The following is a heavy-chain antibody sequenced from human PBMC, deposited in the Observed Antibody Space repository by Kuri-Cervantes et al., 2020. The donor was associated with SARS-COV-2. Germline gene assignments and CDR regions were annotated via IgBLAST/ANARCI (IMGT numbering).Heavy chain of an antibody. D-gene: IGHD2-2*02. Sequence: GESLKISCAASGFTFSSYAMHWVRQAPGKGLEWVGRIRSKANSYATAYAASVKGRFTISRDDSKNTAYLQMNSLKTEDTAVYYCTRPTSCSSTSCYKDYWGQGTLVTVSS. V-gene: IGHV3-73*01. CDR1: GFTFSSYA. CDR3: TRPTSCSSTSCYKDY. CDR2: IRSKANSYAT. J-gene: IGHJ4*02.